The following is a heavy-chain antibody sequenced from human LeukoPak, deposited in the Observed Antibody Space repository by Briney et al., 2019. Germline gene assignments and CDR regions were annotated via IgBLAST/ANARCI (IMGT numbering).Heavy chain of an antibody. CDR1: GGTFSSYS. CDR3: ARTESRDSSGYSSYYFDY. CDR2: ILPIFGTA. Sequence: SVKLACKVSGGTFSSYSISWVRQPPGQWLEWMGRILPIFGTANYTQSFEGRVTITTDESTSTAYMEPSSLRSEDTAVYYCARTESRDSSGYSSYYFDYWGRGTLVTVSS. J-gene: IGHJ4*02. V-gene: IGHV1-69*05. D-gene: IGHD3-22*01.